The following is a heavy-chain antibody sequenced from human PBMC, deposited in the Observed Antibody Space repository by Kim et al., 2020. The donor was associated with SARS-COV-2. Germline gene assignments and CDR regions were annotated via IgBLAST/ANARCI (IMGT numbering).Heavy chain of an antibody. Sequence: GGSLRLSCTASGFTFGDYAMSWFRQAPGKGLEWVGFIRSKAYGGTTEYAASVKGRFTISRDDSKSIAYLQMNSLKTEDTAVYYCTREALKPYYGDPLAFDYWGQGTLVTVSS. V-gene: IGHV3-49*03. CDR1: GFTFGDYA. CDR3: TREALKPYYGDPLAFDY. D-gene: IGHD3-10*01. CDR2: IRSKAYGGTT. J-gene: IGHJ4*02.